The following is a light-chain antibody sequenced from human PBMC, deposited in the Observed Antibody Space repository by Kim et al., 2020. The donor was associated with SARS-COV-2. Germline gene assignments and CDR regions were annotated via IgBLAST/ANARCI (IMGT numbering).Light chain of an antibody. CDR3: QQYDRSPET. J-gene: IGKJ1*01. V-gene: IGKV3-20*01. CDR1: QSVSSSF. Sequence: SPGKRATLSCRASQSVSSSFLAWYQQRPGQTPRLLIYGASTRATGIPDRFSGSGSGTDFTLTISRLEPEDFAVYYCQQYDRSPETFGQGTKVDIK. CDR2: GAS.